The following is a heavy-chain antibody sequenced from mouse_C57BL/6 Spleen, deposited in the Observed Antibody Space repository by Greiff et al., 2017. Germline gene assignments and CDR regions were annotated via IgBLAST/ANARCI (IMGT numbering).Heavy chain of an antibody. CDR2: IYPGDGDT. J-gene: IGHJ4*01. CDR1: GYAFSSYW. V-gene: IGHV1-80*01. Sequence: VQLQQSGASVKISCKASGYAFSSYWMNWVKQRPGKGLEWIGQIYPGDGDTNYNGKFKGKATLTADKSSSTAYMQLSSLTSEDSAVYFCARIYYYGMDYWGQGTSVTVSS. CDR3: ARIYYYGMDY.